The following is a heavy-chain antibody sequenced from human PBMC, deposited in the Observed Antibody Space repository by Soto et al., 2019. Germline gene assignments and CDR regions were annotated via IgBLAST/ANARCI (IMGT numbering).Heavy chain of an antibody. J-gene: IGHJ4*02. CDR1: GDSISTFF. CDR2: VYYTGST. V-gene: IGHV4-59*01. D-gene: IGHD3-22*01. Sequence: ETLSLTCTVSGDSISTFFWGWMRQSPGKELGWIGYVYYTGSTNYNPSLKSRVTISVDRSKNQFSLKLTSANAADTAVYYCARGRTVRNYADDSSDYFYFFDYWGQGTQVTVSS. CDR3: ARGRTVRNYADDSSDYFYFFDY.